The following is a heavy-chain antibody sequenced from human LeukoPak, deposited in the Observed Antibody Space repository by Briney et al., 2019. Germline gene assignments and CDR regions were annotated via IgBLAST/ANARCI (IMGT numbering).Heavy chain of an antibody. CDR3: ARGVYYFDY. Sequence: GSLRLSCVAPGFTFSSSWMAWVRQAPGKGLEWVANIKEDGGEKYCVDSVKGRFTISRDNAKNSLFLQMMSLRAEDTAVYYCARGVYYFDYWGQGTLVTVSS. D-gene: IGHD3-16*01. CDR1: GFTFSSSW. J-gene: IGHJ4*02. CDR2: IKEDGGEK. V-gene: IGHV3-7*03.